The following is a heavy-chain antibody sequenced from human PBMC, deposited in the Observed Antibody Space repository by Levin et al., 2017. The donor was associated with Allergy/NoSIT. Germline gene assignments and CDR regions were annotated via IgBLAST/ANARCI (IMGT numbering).Heavy chain of an antibody. Sequence: GGSLRLSCAASGFTFSSYAMHWVRQAPGKGLEWVAVISYDGSNKYYADSVKGRFTISRDNSKNTLYLQMNSLRAEDTAVYYCARDLGDIVVVPAAHTIDYWGQGTLVTVSS. V-gene: IGHV3-30-3*01. J-gene: IGHJ4*02. D-gene: IGHD2-2*01. CDR3: ARDLGDIVVVPAAHTIDY. CDR2: ISYDGSNK. CDR1: GFTFSSYA.